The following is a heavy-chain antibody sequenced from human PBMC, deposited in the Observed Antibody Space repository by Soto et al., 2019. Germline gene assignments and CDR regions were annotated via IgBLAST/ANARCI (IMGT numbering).Heavy chain of an antibody. V-gene: IGHV1-18*01. CDR1: GYSFDTFG. D-gene: IGHD1-26*01. CDR2: ISIEKRYR. CDR3: ARCYGSVRRGFTCWHFDF. J-gene: IGHJ2*01. Sequence: QVQVVQSGAEVKKPGASVKVACKASGYSFDTFGMSWVRQATGQGLEWLGVISIEKRYRTSAQKFQDRFTMTTDTSTSTAYMALGRLTSDDTAVYYCARCYGSVRRGFTCWHFDFWGRGTLVTVSS.